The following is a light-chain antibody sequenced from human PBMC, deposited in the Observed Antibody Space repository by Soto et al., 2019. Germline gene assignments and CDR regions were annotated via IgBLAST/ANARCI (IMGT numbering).Light chain of an antibody. CDR1: QSVSSSF. Sequence: EIVLTQSPGALSLSPGERATLSCRASQSVSSSFLAWYQQKVGQAPRLLIYDASNRATGIPARFSGSGSGTDFTLTISSLEPEDFAVYYCQQRSNWPSITFGQGTRLEIK. J-gene: IGKJ5*01. V-gene: IGKV3-11*01. CDR2: DAS. CDR3: QQRSNWPSIT.